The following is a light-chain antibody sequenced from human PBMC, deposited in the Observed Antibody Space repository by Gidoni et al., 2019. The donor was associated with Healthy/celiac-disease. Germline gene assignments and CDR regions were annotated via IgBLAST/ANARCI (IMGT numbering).Light chain of an antibody. CDR3: QQYGSSPLT. CDR2: GAS. Sequence: DIVLTQSPGTPSLYPGERATLSCRASQSVSSSYLAWYQQKPGQAPRLLIYGASSRATGIPDRFSGSGYGTDFTLTISRLEPEEFAVYYCQQYGSSPLTFGGGTKVEIK. V-gene: IGKV3-20*01. J-gene: IGKJ4*01. CDR1: QSVSSSY.